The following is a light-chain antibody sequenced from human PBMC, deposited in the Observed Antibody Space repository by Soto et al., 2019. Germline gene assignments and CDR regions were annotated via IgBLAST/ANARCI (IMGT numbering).Light chain of an antibody. CDR2: EVS. Sequence: QSVPTQAASVSGSPGQSITISCTGTSSDVGTYNYVSWYQHHPGKAPKLIIYEVSNRPSGVSNRFSGSKSGSTASLTISGLQAEDEADYHCTSYTRDTALVFGTGTKVTVL. V-gene: IGLV2-14*01. CDR1: SSDVGTYNY. J-gene: IGLJ1*01. CDR3: TSYTRDTALV.